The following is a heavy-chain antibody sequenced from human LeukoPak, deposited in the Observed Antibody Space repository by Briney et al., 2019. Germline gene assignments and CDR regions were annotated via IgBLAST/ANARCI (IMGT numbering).Heavy chain of an antibody. CDR2: IYYSGST. CDR1: GGSISSYY. V-gene: IGHV4-59*08. J-gene: IGHJ3*02. CDR3: ARHMVGSAWYTNAFDI. Sequence: SETLSLTCTVSGGSISSYYWSWIRQPPGKGLEWIGYIYYSGSTNYNPSLKSRVTISVDTSKNQFSLELSSVTAADTAVYYCARHMVGSAWYTNAFDIWGQGTMVTVSS. D-gene: IGHD6-19*01.